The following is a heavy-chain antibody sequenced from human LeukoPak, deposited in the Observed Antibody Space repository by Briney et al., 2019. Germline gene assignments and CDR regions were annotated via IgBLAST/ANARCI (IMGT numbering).Heavy chain of an antibody. CDR2: IKQDGSEK. J-gene: IGHJ4*02. CDR1: GFTFSIYW. Sequence: GGSLRLSCAASGFTFSIYWMNWVRQAPGKGLEWVANIKQDGSEKYYVDSVKGRFTISRDNAKNSLYLQMDSLRAEDTAVYYCARDYSDLFDYWGQGTLVTVSS. D-gene: IGHD1-26*01. CDR3: ARDYSDLFDY. V-gene: IGHV3-7*05.